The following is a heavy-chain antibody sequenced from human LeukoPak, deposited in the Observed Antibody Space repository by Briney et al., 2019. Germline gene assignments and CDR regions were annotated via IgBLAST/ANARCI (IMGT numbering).Heavy chain of an antibody. CDR3: AKALEMATTPFDY. J-gene: IGHJ4*02. D-gene: IGHD5-24*01. V-gene: IGHV3-9*01. CDR2: ISWNSDSI. Sequence: GGSLRLSCAASGFTFDDYAMHWVRQAPGKGLEWVSGISWNSDSIGYADSVKGRFTISRDNAKNSLYLQMNSLRAEDTALYYCAKALEMATTPFDYWGQGTLVTVSS. CDR1: GFTFDDYA.